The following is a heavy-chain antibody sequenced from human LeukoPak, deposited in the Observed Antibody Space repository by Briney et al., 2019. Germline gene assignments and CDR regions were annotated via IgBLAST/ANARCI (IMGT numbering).Heavy chain of an antibody. D-gene: IGHD2-2*01. CDR2: VGISSGNT. V-gene: IGHV3-48*01. CDR1: GFTFSDYS. Sequence: GGSLRLSCAASGFTFSDYSINWVRQAPGKGLERISYVGISSGNTKYADSVKGRFTISGDKAKNSLYLQMNSLRVEDTAVYYCARDTKYAFDNWGQGTLVTVSS. J-gene: IGHJ4*02. CDR3: ARDTKYAFDN.